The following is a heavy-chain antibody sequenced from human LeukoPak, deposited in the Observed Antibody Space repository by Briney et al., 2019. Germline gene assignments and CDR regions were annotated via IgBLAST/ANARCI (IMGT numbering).Heavy chain of an antibody. CDR1: GCTFSSYA. CDR3: ARLGGYIWNYVSHFDY. J-gene: IGHJ4*02. D-gene: IGHD1-7*01. Sequence: ASVKVSCKASGCTFSSYAISWVRQAPGQGLEWMGGIIPSFGTANYAQKFQGRVTITADESTSTAYMELSSLRAEDTAVYYCARLGGYIWNYVSHFDYWGQGTLVAVSS. V-gene: IGHV1-69*01. CDR2: IIPSFGTA.